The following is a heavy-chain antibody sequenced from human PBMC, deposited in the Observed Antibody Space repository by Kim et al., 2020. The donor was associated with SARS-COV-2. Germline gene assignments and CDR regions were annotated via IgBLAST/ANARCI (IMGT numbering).Heavy chain of an antibody. CDR3: VRGRGNLGYGMGV. V-gene: IGHV3-74*01. D-gene: IGHD2-15*01. CDR1: GFTFSSFC. CDR2: ISHVGSAT. J-gene: IGHJ6*02. Sequence: GGSLRLSCAASGFTFSSFCMHWVRQVPGTGLVWVSRISHVGSATIYADSVKGRFTISRDNAKRTLYLQMNSLRVEDTAVYYCVRGRGNLGYGMGVWGQGTTITASS.